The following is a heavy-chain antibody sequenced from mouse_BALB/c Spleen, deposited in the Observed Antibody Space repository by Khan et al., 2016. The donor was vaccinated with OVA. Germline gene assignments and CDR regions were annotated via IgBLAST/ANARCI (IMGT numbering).Heavy chain of an antibody. V-gene: IGHV2-9*02. CDR2: IWAGGST. CDR3: ARDSGHGYFDY. D-gene: IGHD1-3*01. J-gene: IGHJ2*01. CDR1: GFSLTSYG. Sequence: QVQLKESGPGLVAPSQSLSITCTVSGFSLTSYGVHWVRQPPGKGLEWLGVIWAGGSTNYNSALMYSLCISKNSSKSQVLLKMTRLQTDDTAMYCCARDSGHGYFDYWGQGTTLTVSS.